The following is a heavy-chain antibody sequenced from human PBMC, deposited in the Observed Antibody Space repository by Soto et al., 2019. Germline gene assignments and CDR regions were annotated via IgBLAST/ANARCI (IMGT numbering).Heavy chain of an antibody. CDR1: GVTFSSYA. J-gene: IGHJ4*02. Sequence: QVQLVQSGAEVKKPGSSVKVSCKASGVTFSSYAISWVRQAPGQGLEWMGGIIPIFGTANYAQKFQGRVRITADESTSTDYMELSSLRSEDTAVYYCARATGRTMVRELSPFDYWGQGTLVTVSS. CDR2: IIPIFGTA. V-gene: IGHV1-69*01. D-gene: IGHD3-10*01. CDR3: ARATGRTMVRELSPFDY.